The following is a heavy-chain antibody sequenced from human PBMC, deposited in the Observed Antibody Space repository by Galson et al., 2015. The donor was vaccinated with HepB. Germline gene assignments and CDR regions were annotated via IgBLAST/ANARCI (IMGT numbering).Heavy chain of an antibody. Sequence: SLRLSCAASGFTFSYYAMHWVRQAPGKGLEWVAIISYDGNNKYYADSAEGRFTISRDNSRNTLYLQMNSLRAEDTAVYYCAKDALYAEDNYIDYWGQGTLVTVSS. J-gene: IGHJ4*02. V-gene: IGHV3-30*18. CDR2: ISYDGNNK. CDR3: AKDALYAEDNYIDY. D-gene: IGHD2/OR15-2a*01. CDR1: GFTFSYYA.